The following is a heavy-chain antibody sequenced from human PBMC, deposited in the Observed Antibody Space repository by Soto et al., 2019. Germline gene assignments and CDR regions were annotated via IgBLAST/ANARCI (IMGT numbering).Heavy chain of an antibody. J-gene: IGHJ5*02. CDR1: GGNFTRYA. CDR2: IVPLFGTT. Sequence: SVKVSCKAAGGNFTRYAISWVRQGPGQGLEFMGGIVPLFGTTNYAHKFRGRVTITADESTSTVYMEVSSLRSEDTAVYYCAKASGRSWYNWFDPWGQGTLVTVSS. V-gene: IGHV1-69*13. D-gene: IGHD6-13*01. CDR3: AKASGRSWYNWFDP.